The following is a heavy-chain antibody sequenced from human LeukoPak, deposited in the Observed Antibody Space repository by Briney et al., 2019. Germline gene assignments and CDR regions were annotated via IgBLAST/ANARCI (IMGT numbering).Heavy chain of an antibody. Sequence: ASVKVSCKASGGTFSSYAISWVRQAPGQGLEWMGGIIPIFGTANYAQKFQCRVTITADESTSTAYMELSSLRSEDTAVYYCARITPSSSGPDDYWGQGTLVTVSS. V-gene: IGHV1-69*13. J-gene: IGHJ4*02. D-gene: IGHD6-6*01. CDR3: ARITPSSSGPDDY. CDR2: IIPIFGTA. CDR1: GGTFSSYA.